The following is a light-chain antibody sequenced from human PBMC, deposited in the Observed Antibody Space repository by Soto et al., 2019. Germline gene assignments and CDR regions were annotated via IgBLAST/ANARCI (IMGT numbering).Light chain of an antibody. CDR2: GAS. V-gene: IGKV3-20*01. CDR3: HQYGISPPVT. J-gene: IGKJ5*01. Sequence: EIVLTQSPGTLSLSPGERATISCRASQSVSSSYLAWYQQKPGQAPRLLIYGASNRATGIPDRFSGSGSGTDFTLTISRLEPEDFAMYYCHQYGISPPVTFGQGTRLEIK. CDR1: QSVSSSY.